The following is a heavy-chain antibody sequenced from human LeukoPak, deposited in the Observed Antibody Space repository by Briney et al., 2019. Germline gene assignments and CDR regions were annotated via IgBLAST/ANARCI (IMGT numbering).Heavy chain of an antibody. J-gene: IGHJ3*02. CDR1: GFSFSSYG. CDR3: ARDTLDAFDI. Sequence: GGSLRLSCAASGFSFSSYGMHWVRQAPGKGLEWVAVIWYDGRNKYYADSVKGRFTISRDNSKSTLYLQMNSLRAEDTAVYYRARDTLDAFDIWGQGTMVTVSS. V-gene: IGHV3-33*01. CDR2: IWYDGRNK.